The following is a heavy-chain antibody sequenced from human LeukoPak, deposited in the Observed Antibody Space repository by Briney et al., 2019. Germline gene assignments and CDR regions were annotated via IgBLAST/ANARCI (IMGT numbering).Heavy chain of an antibody. V-gene: IGHV4-31*03. CDR2: IYYSGST. CDR3: ARDKRQNPFHWFDP. CDR1: GVSVSSGSYY. D-gene: IGHD1-14*01. Sequence: SETLSLTCTVSGVSVSSGSYYWSWIRQHPGKGLEWIGYIYYSGSTYYNPSLKSRVTISVDTSKNQFSLKLSSVTAADTAVYYCARDKRQNPFHWFDPWGQGTLVTVSS. J-gene: IGHJ5*02.